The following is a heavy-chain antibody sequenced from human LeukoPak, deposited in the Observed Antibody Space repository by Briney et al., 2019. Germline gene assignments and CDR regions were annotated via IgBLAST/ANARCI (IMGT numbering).Heavy chain of an antibody. CDR2: ISYDGSNK. CDR1: GFTFSSYA. V-gene: IGHV3-30*01. Sequence: PGRSLRLSCAASGFTFSSYAMHWVRKAPGKGLEWVAVISYDGSNKYYADSVKGRFTISRDNSKNTLYLQMNSLRAEDTAVYYCARDLYLIRSAFDIWGQGTMVTVSS. CDR3: ARDLYLIRSAFDI. D-gene: IGHD3-22*01. J-gene: IGHJ3*02.